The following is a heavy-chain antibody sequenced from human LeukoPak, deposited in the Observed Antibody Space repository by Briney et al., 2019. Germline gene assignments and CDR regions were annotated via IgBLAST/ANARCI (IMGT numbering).Heavy chain of an antibody. CDR1: GFTFSSYW. J-gene: IGHJ4*02. Sequence: GGSLRLSCAASGFTFSSYWMSWVRQAPGKGLEWVANIKQDGSEKYYVDSVKGRFTISRDNAKNSLYLQMNSLRVEDTSVYYCARGRSTEFCSSTSCPPHFDYWGQGTLVTVSS. CDR3: ARGRSTEFCSSTSCPPHFDY. V-gene: IGHV3-7*04. D-gene: IGHD2-2*01. CDR2: IKQDGSEK.